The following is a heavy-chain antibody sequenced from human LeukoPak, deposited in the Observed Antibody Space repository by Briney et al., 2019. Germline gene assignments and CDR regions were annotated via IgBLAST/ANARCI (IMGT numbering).Heavy chain of an antibody. J-gene: IGHJ4*02. V-gene: IGHV4-4*07. CDR1: AGFISNYF. D-gene: IGHD3-10*01. CDR2: IYTSGTT. Sequence: SETLSLTCTVSAGFISNYFWSWIRQPAGKGLEWIGRIYTSGTTNYSPSLKSRVTMSVDTSTNQFSLKPTSVTAADTAVYYCARENGSGSRGLDFWGQGTLVTVSS. CDR3: ARENGSGSRGLDF.